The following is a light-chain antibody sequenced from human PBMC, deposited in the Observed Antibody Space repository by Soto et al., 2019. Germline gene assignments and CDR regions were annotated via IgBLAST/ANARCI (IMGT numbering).Light chain of an antibody. J-gene: IGLJ3*02. CDR3: QSFDSSLSGWRV. Sequence: QSVLTQPPSVSGAPGQRVTISCTGSSSNIGAGYDVHWYQQLPGTAPKLLIYGNSNRPSGVPDRFSGSKSGTSAPLAITGLQAEDGAEYYCQSFDSSLSGWRVFGGGTQLPVL. CDR1: SSNIGAGYD. V-gene: IGLV1-40*01. CDR2: GNS.